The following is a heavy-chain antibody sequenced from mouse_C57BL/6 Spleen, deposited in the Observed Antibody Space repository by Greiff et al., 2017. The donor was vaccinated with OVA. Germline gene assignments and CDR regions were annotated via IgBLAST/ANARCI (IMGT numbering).Heavy chain of an antibody. CDR3: ERREGFHDAMDY. CDR1: GFTFSSYG. CDR2: ISSGGSYT. J-gene: IGHJ4*01. V-gene: IGHV5-6*01. Sequence: EVQVVESGGDLVKPGGSLKLSCAASGFTFSSYGMSWVRQTPDKRLEWVATISSGGSYTYYQHSVKGRFTISRENAKNTLYLQMRKLKCEDTDMYDCERREGFHDAMDYWGQGTSVTVSA.